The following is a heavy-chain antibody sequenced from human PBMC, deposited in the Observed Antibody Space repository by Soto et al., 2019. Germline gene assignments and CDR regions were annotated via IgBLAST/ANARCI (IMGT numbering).Heavy chain of an antibody. D-gene: IGHD3-22*01. CDR1: GFTFSSYA. CDR3: ARTIVVGTSYFDY. Sequence: GGSLRLSCAASGFTFSSYAMSWVRQAPGKGLEWVSTISGSGGSTYYADSVKGRFTISRDNSKNTLYLQMNSLRAEDTAVYYCARTIVVGTSYFDYWGQGTLVTVSS. V-gene: IGHV3-23*01. J-gene: IGHJ4*02. CDR2: ISGSGGST.